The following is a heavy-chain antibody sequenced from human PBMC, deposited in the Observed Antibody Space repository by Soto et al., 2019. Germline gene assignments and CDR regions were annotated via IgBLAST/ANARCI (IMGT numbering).Heavy chain of an antibody. CDR3: AKDRWGVPAAPFEY. CDR2: ISGSGGST. D-gene: IGHD2-2*01. Sequence: GGSLRLSCAASGFTLSSYAMSWVRQAPGKGLEWVSAISGSGGSTYYADSVKGRFTISRDNSKNALYLQMNSLRAEDTAVYYCAKDRWGVPAAPFEYSGQGTLVTVSS. J-gene: IGHJ4*02. V-gene: IGHV3-23*01. CDR1: GFTLSSYA.